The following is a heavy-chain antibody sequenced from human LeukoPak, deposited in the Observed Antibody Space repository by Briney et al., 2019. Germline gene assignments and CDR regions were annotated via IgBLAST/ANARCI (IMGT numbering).Heavy chain of an antibody. Sequence: PSETLSLTCTVSGGSISSGDYYWSWIRQPLGKGLEWIGYIYYSGSTYYNPSLKSRVTISVDTSKNQFSLKLSSVTAADTAVYYCARLVVVTARGALDIWGQGTMVTVSS. CDR2: IYYSGST. D-gene: IGHD2-21*02. J-gene: IGHJ3*02. CDR3: ARLVVVTARGALDI. CDR1: GGSISSGDYY. V-gene: IGHV4-30-4*01.